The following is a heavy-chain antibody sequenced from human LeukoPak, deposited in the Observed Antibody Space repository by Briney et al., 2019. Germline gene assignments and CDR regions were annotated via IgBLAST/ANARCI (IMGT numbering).Heavy chain of an antibody. CDR1: GFIFDAYG. V-gene: IGHV3-20*04. CDR2: MNWNGDSR. Sequence: GGSLRLSCGASGFIFDAYGMAWVRQGPGKGLEWVAGMNWNGDSRGYADSVKGRFIISRDNAKNSLQLQMNSLRPEDMAFYYCARVTGYYFYIDLWGNGTTVTVSS. CDR3: ARVTGYYFYIDL. J-gene: IGHJ6*03.